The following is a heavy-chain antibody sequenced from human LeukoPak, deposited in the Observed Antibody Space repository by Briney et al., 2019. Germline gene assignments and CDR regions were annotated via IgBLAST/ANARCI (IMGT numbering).Heavy chain of an antibody. Sequence: PSETLSLTCTVSGGSISSSSYYWGWIRQPPGKGLEWIGSIYYSGSTYYNPSIKSRVTISVDTSKNQFSLKLSFVTAADTAVYYCARQTIFGVVSDYWGQGTLVTVSS. J-gene: IGHJ4*02. V-gene: IGHV4-39*01. CDR1: GGSISSSSYY. CDR3: ARQTIFGVVSDY. D-gene: IGHD3-3*01. CDR2: IYYSGST.